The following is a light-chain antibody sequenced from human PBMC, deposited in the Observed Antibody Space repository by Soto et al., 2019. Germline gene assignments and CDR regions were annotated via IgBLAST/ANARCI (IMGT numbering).Light chain of an antibody. J-gene: IGLJ7*01. CDR1: SSDVGGYEY. CDR2: EVS. CDR3: SSYAGYTYAV. Sequence: QSVLTQPPSASGSPGQSVTISCTGTSSDVGGYEYVSWYQQHPGKAPKLMIYEVSKRPSGVPDRFSGSKSGNTASLTVSGLQAEDEAEYYCSSYAGYTYAVFGGGTQLTVL. V-gene: IGLV2-8*01.